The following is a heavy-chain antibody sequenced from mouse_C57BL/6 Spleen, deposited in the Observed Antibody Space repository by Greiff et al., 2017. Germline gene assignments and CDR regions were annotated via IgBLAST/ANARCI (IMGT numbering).Heavy chain of an antibody. D-gene: IGHD2-1*01. V-gene: IGHV1-59*01. J-gene: IGHJ1*03. CDR1: GYTFTSYW. Sequence: QVQLQQPGAELVRPGTSVKLSCKASGYTFTSYWMHWVKQRPGQGLEWIGVIDPSDSYTNYNQKFKGKATLTVDTSSSTAYMQLSSLTSEDSAVYYCARGGYGNLYLYFDVWGTGTTVTVSS. CDR2: IDPSDSYT. CDR3: ARGGYGNLYLYFDV.